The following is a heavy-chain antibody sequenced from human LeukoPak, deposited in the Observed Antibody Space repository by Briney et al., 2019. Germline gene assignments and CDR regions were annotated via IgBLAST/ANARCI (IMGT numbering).Heavy chain of an antibody. J-gene: IGHJ4*02. CDR2: IYYSGST. Sequence: SETLPLTCTVSGGSISSYYWSWIRQPPGKGLEWIGYIYYSGSTNYNPSLKSRVTISVDTSKNQFSLKLSSVTAADTAVYYCARGSVWYDSSGYYPPYFDYWGQGTLVTVSS. CDR1: GGSISSYY. D-gene: IGHD3-22*01. CDR3: ARGSVWYDSSGYYPPYFDY. V-gene: IGHV4-59*01.